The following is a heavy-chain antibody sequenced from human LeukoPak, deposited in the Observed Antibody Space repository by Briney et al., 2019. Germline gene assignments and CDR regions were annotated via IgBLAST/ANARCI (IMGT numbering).Heavy chain of an antibody. CDR3: AKDGLRNEYQLPHYYYGMDV. D-gene: IGHD2-2*01. J-gene: IGHJ6*02. CDR1: GFTFSSYG. V-gene: IGHV3-30*18. Sequence: SGGSLRLSCAASGFTFSSYGMHWVRQAPGKGLEWVAVISYDGSNKYFADSVKGRFTISRDNSKNTLYLQMNSLRAEDTAVYYCAKDGLRNEYQLPHYYYGMDVWGQGTTVTVSS. CDR2: ISYDGSNK.